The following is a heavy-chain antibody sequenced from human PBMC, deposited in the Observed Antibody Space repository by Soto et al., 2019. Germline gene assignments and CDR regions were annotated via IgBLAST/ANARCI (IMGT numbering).Heavy chain of an antibody. CDR2: ISANDVGT. CDR1: GFTLRNYA. Sequence: GGSVRLSCEASGFTLRNYAMTWIRQAPGKGLEWVSLISANDVGTYYAESVKTRFTISTDQSRNTVYLQMDSLRADDTAIYYCAKAKNDYNWDNRPPFDYWGQGTLVTVSS. CDR3: AKAKNDYNWDNRPPFDY. V-gene: IGHV3-23*01. J-gene: IGHJ4*02. D-gene: IGHD1-20*01.